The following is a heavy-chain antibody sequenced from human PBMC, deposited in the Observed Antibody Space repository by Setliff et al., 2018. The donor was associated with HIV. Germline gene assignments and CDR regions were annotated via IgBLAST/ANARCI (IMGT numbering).Heavy chain of an antibody. V-gene: IGHV3-15*01. CDR2: IKRKSDGGAI. Sequence: PGGSLRLSCAVSGLNFNNAWMSWVRQAPGKGLEWVGRIKRKSDGGAIDYAAPVKGRSTISRDDSKNTLYLQMNSLNIEDTAVYFCATIARNTDWFSGTFYYYMDVWGKGTTVTVSS. J-gene: IGHJ6*03. D-gene: IGHD3-9*01. CDR3: ATIARNTDWFSGTFYYYMDV. CDR1: GLNFNNAW.